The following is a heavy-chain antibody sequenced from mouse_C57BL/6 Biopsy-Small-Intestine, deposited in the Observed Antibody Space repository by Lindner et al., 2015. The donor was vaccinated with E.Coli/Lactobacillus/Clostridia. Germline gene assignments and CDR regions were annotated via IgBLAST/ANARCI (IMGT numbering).Heavy chain of an antibody. CDR1: GFNIRDYY. Sequence: VQLQESGAELVRPGASVKLSCTASGFNIRDYYMHWVKQRPEQGLEWIGRIDPEDGDTEYAPKFQGKATMTADTSSNTAYLQLSSLTSEDTAVYYCTTTTVVGRYYFDYWGQGTTLTVSS. CDR2: IDPEDGDT. D-gene: IGHD1-1*01. J-gene: IGHJ2*01. CDR3: TTTTVVGRYYFDY. V-gene: IGHV14-1*01.